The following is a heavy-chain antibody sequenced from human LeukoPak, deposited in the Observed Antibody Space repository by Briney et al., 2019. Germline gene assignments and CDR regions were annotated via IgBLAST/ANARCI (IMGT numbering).Heavy chain of an antibody. CDR2: ISSNGGST. Sequence: GGSLRLSCAASGFTLSSYAMHWVRQAPGKGLEYVSAISSNGGSTYYANSVKGRFTISRDNSKNTLDLQMNSLRAEDTAVYYCAKGDITVTGYYYYYMDVWGKGTTVTVSS. CDR1: GFTLSSYA. D-gene: IGHD4-11*01. J-gene: IGHJ6*03. CDR3: AKGDITVTGYYYYYMDV. V-gene: IGHV3-64*01.